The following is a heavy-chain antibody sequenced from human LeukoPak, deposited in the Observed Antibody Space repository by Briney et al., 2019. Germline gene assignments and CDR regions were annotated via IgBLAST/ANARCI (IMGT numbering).Heavy chain of an antibody. Sequence: GGSLRLSCAASGFTVSSSYMTWVRQAPGKGLEWVSVIYSGGSTYYADSVKGRFTISRDNSKNTLYLQMNSLRAEDTAVYYCAREERSSPIILWPTPFDYWGQGTLVTVSS. J-gene: IGHJ4*02. D-gene: IGHD2-21*01. CDR3: AREERSSPIILWPTPFDY. V-gene: IGHV3-66*01. CDR1: GFTVSSSY. CDR2: IYSGGST.